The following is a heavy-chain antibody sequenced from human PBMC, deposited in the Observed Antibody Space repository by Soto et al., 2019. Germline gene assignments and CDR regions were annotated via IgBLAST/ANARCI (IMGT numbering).Heavy chain of an antibody. CDR3: ARGLIAGAARCYFDS. V-gene: IGHV4-34*01. D-gene: IGHD1-26*01. Sequence: SEARCVTWGVYGGLLSGCYWGGSRQPPGKGLEWIGEINHSGSTKYNPSLKSRVTISVDTSKNQFSLKLSSVTAADTAVYYCARGLIAGAARCYFDSWRQGPLGNVSP. CDR1: GGLLSGCY. CDR2: INHSGST. J-gene: IGHJ4*02.